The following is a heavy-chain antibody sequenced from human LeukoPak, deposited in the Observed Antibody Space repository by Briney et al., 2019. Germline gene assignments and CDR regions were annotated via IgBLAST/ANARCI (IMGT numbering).Heavy chain of an antibody. CDR3: ARELGSSSWYGGNWFDP. CDR1: GYSISSGYY. CDR2: IYHSGST. V-gene: IGHV4-38-2*02. D-gene: IGHD6-13*01. J-gene: IGHJ5*02. Sequence: PSETLSLTCTVSGYSISSGYYWGWIRQPPGKGLEWIGSIYHSGSTYYNPPLKSRVTISVDTSKNQFSLKLSSVTAADTAVYYCARELGSSSWYGGNWFDPWGQGTLVTVSS.